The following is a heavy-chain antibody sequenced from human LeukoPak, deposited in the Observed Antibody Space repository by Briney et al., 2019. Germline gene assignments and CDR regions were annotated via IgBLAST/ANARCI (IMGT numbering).Heavy chain of an antibody. V-gene: IGHV3-21*01. Sequence: PGGSLRLSCAASGFTFNTYTMNWVRQAPGKGLEWVSSITASSTAIYSADSVKGRFTISRDNAKNFLYLQMNSLRAEDTAVYYCARGRGYSSSWYNYWGQGTLVTVSS. D-gene: IGHD6-13*01. CDR2: ITASSTAI. CDR3: ARGRGYSSSWYNY. J-gene: IGHJ4*02. CDR1: GFTFNTYT.